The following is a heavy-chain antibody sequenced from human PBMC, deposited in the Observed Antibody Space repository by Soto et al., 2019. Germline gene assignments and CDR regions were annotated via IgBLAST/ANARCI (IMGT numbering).Heavy chain of an antibody. J-gene: IGHJ5*02. CDR2: ISGSGGST. CDR1: GFTFSSYA. Sequence: HPGGSLRLSCAASGFTFSSYAMSWVRQAPGKGLEWVSAISGSGGSTYYADSVKGRFTISRDNSKNTLYLQMNSLRAEDTAVYYCAKDTIVVVPAATLNWFDPWGQGTLVTVSS. D-gene: IGHD2-2*01. V-gene: IGHV3-23*01. CDR3: AKDTIVVVPAATLNWFDP.